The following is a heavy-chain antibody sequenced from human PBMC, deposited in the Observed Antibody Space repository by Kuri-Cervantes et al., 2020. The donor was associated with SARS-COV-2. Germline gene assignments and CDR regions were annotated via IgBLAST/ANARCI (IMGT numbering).Heavy chain of an antibody. J-gene: IGHJ3*02. CDR2: INPDSGGS. Sequence: ASVKVSCKASGYTLTAYYMHWVRQAPGQGLEWMGWINPDSGGSNYAQKFQGRVTVTRDTSASTAYMELTRLRSDDTAVYYCARPLGTDGPNDAFHIWGQGTMVTVSS. CDR3: ARPLGTDGPNDAFHI. CDR1: GYTLTAYY. D-gene: IGHD5-24*01. V-gene: IGHV1-2*02.